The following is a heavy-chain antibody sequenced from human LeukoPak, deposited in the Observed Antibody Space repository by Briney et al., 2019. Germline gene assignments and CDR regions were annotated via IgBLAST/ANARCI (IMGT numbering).Heavy chain of an antibody. CDR1: GYTFTSYG. J-gene: IGHJ4*02. Sequence: GASVKVSCKASGYTFTSYGISWVRQAPGQGLEWMGWISAYNGNTNYAQKLQGRVTMTTDTSTSTAYMELRSLRSDDTAVYYCARDPGVARYYYDSSGYYDYWGQGTLVTVSS. V-gene: IGHV1-18*01. CDR3: ARDPGVARYYYDSSGYYDY. D-gene: IGHD3-22*01. CDR2: ISAYNGNT.